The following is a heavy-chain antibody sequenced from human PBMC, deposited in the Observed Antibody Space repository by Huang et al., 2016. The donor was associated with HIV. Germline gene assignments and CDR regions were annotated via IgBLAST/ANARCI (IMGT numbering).Heavy chain of an antibody. CDR3: AKGGSAAAVLDF. J-gene: IGHJ4*02. Sequence: QVQLVESGGGVVQPGRSLRICCAASGFTFSSYGMHWVRQAPGKGLEGWAVISYDGKTKYYADSVKGRFSISRDNSKTTVYLQLNSLRVEDTAVYYCAKGGSAAAVLDFWGQGTLVTVSS. CDR2: ISYDGKTK. CDR1: GFTFSSYG. D-gene: IGHD6-13*01. V-gene: IGHV3-30*18.